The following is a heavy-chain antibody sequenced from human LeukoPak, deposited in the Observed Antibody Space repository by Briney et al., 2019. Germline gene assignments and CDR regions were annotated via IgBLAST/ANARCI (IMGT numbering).Heavy chain of an antibody. CDR1: GFTFSSYG. CDR3: ARERYCSSTSCYRGFDP. CDR2: ISYDGSNK. D-gene: IGHD2-2*02. J-gene: IGHJ5*02. V-gene: IGHV3-30*03. Sequence: GGSLRLSCAASGFTFSSYGMHWVRQAPGKGLEWVAVISYDGSNKYYADSVKGRFTISRDNSKNTLYLQMNSLRAEDTAVYYCARERYCSSTSCYRGFDPWGQGTLVTVSS.